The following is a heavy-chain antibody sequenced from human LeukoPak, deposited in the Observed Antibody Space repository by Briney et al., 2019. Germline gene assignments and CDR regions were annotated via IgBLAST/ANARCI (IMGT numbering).Heavy chain of an antibody. Sequence: SETLSLTCTVSGGSISSSSYYWGWIRQPPGKGLEWIGSIYYSGSTYYNPSLKSRVTISVDTSKNQFSLKLSSVTAADTAVYYCARGGSSGWRKDYYYYYYMDVWGKGTTVTVSS. V-gene: IGHV4-39*07. CDR2: IYYSGST. CDR3: ARGGSSGWRKDYYYYYYMDV. J-gene: IGHJ6*03. D-gene: IGHD6-19*01. CDR1: GGSISSSSYY.